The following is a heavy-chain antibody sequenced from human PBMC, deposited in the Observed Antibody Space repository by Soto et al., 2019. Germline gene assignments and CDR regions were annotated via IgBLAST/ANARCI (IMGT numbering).Heavy chain of an antibody. CDR2: ISIGGDKT. V-gene: IGHV3-23*01. D-gene: IGHD5-12*01. J-gene: IGHJ5*02. CDR1: GFTFSSNS. CDR3: AKWDGYGDH. Sequence: LRLSCAASGFTFSSNSFTWVRQAPGKGLEYVSGISIGGDKTWHADSVKGRFTVSRDNSKNTVYLQMNSLRVDDTAVYYCAKWDGYGDHWGQGTLVTVSS.